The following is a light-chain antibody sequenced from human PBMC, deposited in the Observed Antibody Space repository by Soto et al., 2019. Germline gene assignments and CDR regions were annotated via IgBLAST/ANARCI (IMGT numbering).Light chain of an antibody. CDR3: VLYMGSGIWV. CDR1: SGSVSANYY. V-gene: IGLV8-61*01. Sequence: TVVTQEASLSVSPGTTVTLTCGLSSGSVSANYYPSWYQQTPGQAPRTLIYNTNTRSSGVPDRFSGSILGNKAALTITGAQADDESDYYCVLYMGSGIWVVGGGTKVTVL. J-gene: IGLJ3*02. CDR2: NTN.